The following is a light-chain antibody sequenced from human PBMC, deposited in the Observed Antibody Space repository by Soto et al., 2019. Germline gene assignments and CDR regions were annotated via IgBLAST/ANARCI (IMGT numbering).Light chain of an antibody. Sequence: SALTQPASVSGSPGQSITISCTGTSSDVGGYNYVSWYQQHPGKAPKLMIYDVTTRPSGVSNRFSGSKSDNTASLTISGLQAEDEADYYCSSYTSSSTEVFGGGTKVTVL. J-gene: IGLJ3*02. CDR1: SSDVGGYNY. V-gene: IGLV2-14*01. CDR2: DVT. CDR3: SSYTSSSTEV.